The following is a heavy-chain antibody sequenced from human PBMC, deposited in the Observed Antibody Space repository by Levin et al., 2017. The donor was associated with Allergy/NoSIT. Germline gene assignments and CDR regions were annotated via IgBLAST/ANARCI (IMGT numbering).Heavy chain of an antibody. CDR1: GFTISDYA. CDR2: ITGGGFNT. Sequence: PGGSLRLSCAVSGFTISDYAMAWVRQAPGKGLEWVSVITGGGFNTYYGDSVKGLFTVSRDDSKDTLYLELNSLGGEDTAVYYCAKKQGGTSGFSFDVWGQGTMVTVSS. D-gene: IGHD1-1*01. V-gene: IGHV3-23*01. CDR3: AKKQGGTSGFSFDV. J-gene: IGHJ3*01.